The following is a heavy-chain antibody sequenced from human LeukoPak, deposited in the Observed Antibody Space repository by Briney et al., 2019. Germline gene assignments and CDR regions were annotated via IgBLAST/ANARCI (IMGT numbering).Heavy chain of an antibody. D-gene: IGHD3-10*01. CDR1: GGSISSGSYY. Sequence: SETLSLTCTVSGGSISSGSYYWSWIRQPAGKGLEWIGRIYTSGSTNYNPSLKSRVTISVDTSKNQFSLKLSSVTAADTAVYYCARDYFHYYGSGSYSAYFDYWGQGTLVTVSS. V-gene: IGHV4-61*02. J-gene: IGHJ4*02. CDR2: IYTSGST. CDR3: ARDYFHYYGSGSYSAYFDY.